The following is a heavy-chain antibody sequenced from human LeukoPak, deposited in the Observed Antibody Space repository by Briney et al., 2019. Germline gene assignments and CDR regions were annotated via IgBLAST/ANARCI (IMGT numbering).Heavy chain of an antibody. CDR1: GFTFSSYS. J-gene: IGHJ6*02. CDR2: ISSSSSYI. D-gene: IGHD3-3*01. V-gene: IGHV3-21*04. Sequence: GGSLRLSCAASGFTFSSYSMNWVRQAPGKGLEWVSSISSSSSYIYYADSVKGRFTISRDNATDSLYLQMNSLRAEDTAAYYCAKSRSRSDYYGMDVWGQGTTVTVSS. CDR3: AKSRSRSDYYGMDV.